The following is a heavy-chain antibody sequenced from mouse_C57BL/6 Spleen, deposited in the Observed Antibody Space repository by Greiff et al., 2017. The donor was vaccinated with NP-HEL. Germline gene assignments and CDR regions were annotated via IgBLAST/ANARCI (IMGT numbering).Heavy chain of an antibody. Sequence: VQLQQSGAELVRPGASVKLSCTASGFNIKDYYMHWVKQRPEQGLEWIGRIAPEDGDTEYAQKFKGKATMTADTSSNTSYLQLCSLTSEDTAVYYCTMGRRGTWFSDWGQGTLVTVSA. CDR2: IAPEDGDT. CDR3: TMGRRGTWFSD. V-gene: IGHV14-1*01. J-gene: IGHJ3*01. CDR1: GFNIKDYY. D-gene: IGHD1-1*01.